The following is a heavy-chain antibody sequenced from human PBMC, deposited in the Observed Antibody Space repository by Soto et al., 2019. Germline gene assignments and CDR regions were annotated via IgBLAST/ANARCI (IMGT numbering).Heavy chain of an antibody. D-gene: IGHD6-19*01. CDR3: ARPAYSSGWYSYFDY. Sequence: QVQLVESGGGVVQPGRSLRLSCAASGFTFSSYAMHWVRQAPGKGLEWVAVISYDGSNKYYADSVKGRFTISRDNSKNTLYLQVNSLRAEDTAVYYCARPAYSSGWYSYFDYWGQGTLVTVSS. CDR1: GFTFSSYA. V-gene: IGHV3-30-3*01. CDR2: ISYDGSNK. J-gene: IGHJ4*02.